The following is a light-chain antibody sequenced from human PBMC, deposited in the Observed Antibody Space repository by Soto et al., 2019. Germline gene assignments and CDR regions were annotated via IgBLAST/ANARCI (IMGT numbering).Light chain of an antibody. CDR2: DAS. J-gene: IGKJ4*01. Sequence: EMVLTQSPATLSVSPGERATLSCRASQSVSSYLAWYQHQPGQAPRLLIYDASTRATGIPARFSGSGSGTDSTFTIASLDPEGLAFYYCQQHSNWPPTFGGGTKVEIK. CDR3: QQHSNWPPT. V-gene: IGKV3-11*01. CDR1: QSVSSY.